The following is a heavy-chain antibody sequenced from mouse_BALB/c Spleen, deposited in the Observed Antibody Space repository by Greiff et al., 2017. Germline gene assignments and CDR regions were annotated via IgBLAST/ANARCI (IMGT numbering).Heavy chain of an antibody. D-gene: IGHD2-14*01. Sequence: EVHLVESGGGLVQPGGSLKLSCAASGFTFSSYGMSWVRQTPDKRLELVATINSNGGSTYYPDSVKGRFTISRDNAKNTLYLQMSSLKSEDTAMYYCARDYYRYDAFDYWGQGTTLTVSS. J-gene: IGHJ2*01. CDR2: INSNGGST. V-gene: IGHV5-6-3*01. CDR3: ARDYYRYDAFDY. CDR1: GFTFSSYG.